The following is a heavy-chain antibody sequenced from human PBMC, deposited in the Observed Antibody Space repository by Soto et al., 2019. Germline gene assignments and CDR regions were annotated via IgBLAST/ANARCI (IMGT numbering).Heavy chain of an antibody. J-gene: IGHJ5*01. V-gene: IGHV3-73*01. CDR2: IRNKLYRYAT. CDR1: GFTFSDSG. CDR3: SRRYYDSTGSTDS. D-gene: IGHD3-10*01. Sequence: GGSLRLSCTGSGFTFSDSGIHWVRQAPGKGLEWVGLIRNKLYRYATSYGASVKGRFIISRDESKDTAYLQMNSLKIEDTAVYYCSRRYYDSTGSTDSWGPGARVTVSS.